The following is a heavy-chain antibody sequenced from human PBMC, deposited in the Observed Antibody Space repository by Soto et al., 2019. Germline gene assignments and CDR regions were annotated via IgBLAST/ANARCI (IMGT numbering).Heavy chain of an antibody. CDR3: ARESTPRGSSTSCYDY. V-gene: IGHV1-2*02. CDR1: GYTFTGYY. D-gene: IGHD2-2*01. J-gene: IGHJ4*02. CDR2: INPNSGGT. Sequence: ASVKVSCKASGYTFTGYYMHWVRQAPGQGLEWMGWINPNSGGTNYAQKFQGRVTMTRDTSISTAYMELSRLRSDDTAVYYCARESTPRGSSTSCYDYWGQGTLVTVSS.